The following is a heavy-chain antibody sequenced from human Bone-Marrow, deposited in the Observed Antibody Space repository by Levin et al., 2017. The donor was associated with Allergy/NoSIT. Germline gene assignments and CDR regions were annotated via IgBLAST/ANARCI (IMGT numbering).Heavy chain of an antibody. J-gene: IGHJ4*02. CDR1: GFTFNTYA. V-gene: IGHV3-30*18. Sequence: GGSLRLSCAASGFTFNTYAMNWVRQAPGKGLEWVAVISYDGTKKYHADSVKGRFTISRDNSKNTLYLQMSSLRAEDTAVYYCAKDDLSCSPGACYPGDSPFDSWGQGTLVTVSS. CDR2: ISYDGTKK. CDR3: AKDDLSCSPGACYPGDSPFDS. D-gene: IGHD2-15*01.